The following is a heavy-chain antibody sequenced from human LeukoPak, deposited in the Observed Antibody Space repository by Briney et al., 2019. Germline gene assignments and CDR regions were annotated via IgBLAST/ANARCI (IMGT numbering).Heavy chain of an antibody. V-gene: IGHV3-21*01. D-gene: IGHD3-22*01. Sequence: GGSLRLSCAASGFTFSSYSMNWVRQAPGKGLEWVSSISSSSSYIYYADSVKGRFTISRDSAKNSLYLQMNSLRAEDTAVYYCARDGGAIDYYDSSGSWFDPWGQGTLVTVSS. CDR3: ARDGGAIDYYDSSGSWFDP. CDR1: GFTFSSYS. CDR2: ISSSSSYI. J-gene: IGHJ5*02.